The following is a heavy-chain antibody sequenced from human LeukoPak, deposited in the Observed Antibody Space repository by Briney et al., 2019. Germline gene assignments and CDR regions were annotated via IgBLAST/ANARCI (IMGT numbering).Heavy chain of an antibody. CDR2: ISHDGII. D-gene: IGHD3-10*01. CDR3: ARDGSLGY. Sequence: PGRSLRLSCETAGFTFSSYVMHWVRRTPGKGLVWVSRISHDGIISYADSVKGRFTISRDNAKNTLILQMNSLRLEDTAVYYCARDGSLGYWGKETLVTVSS. V-gene: IGHV3-74*01. CDR1: GFTFSSYV. J-gene: IGHJ4*02.